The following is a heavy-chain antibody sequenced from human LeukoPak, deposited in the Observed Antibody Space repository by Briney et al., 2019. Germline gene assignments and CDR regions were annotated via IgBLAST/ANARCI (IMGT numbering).Heavy chain of an antibody. J-gene: IGHJ4*02. D-gene: IGHD1-26*01. CDR3: ARQVVGATFQYYFDY. Sequence: GSLRLSCAASGFTFSSYGMHWVRQAPGKGLEWVAFIRYDGSNKYYADSVKGRFTISRDNSKNTLYLQMNSLRAEDTAVYYCARQVVGATFQYYFDYWGQGTLVTVSS. V-gene: IGHV3-30*02. CDR2: IRYDGSNK. CDR1: GFTFSSYG.